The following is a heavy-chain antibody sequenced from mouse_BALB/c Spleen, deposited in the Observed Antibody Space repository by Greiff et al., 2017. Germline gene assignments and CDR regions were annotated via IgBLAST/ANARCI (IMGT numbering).Heavy chain of an antibody. J-gene: IGHJ2*01. CDR3: ARGGYDPFAY. V-gene: IGHV5-6-5*01. CDR1: GFTFSSYA. CDR2: ISSGGST. D-gene: IGHD2-3*01. Sequence: EVQLVESGGGLVKPGGSLKLSCAASGFTFSSYAMSWVRQTPEKRLEWVASISSGGSTYYPDSVKGRFTISRDNARNILYLQMSSLRSEDTAMYYCARGGYDPFAYWGQGTTLTVSS.